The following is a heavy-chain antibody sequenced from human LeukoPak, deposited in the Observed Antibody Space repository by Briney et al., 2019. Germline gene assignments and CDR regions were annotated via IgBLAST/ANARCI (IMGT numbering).Heavy chain of an antibody. CDR1: GFTFSSYA. J-gene: IGHJ4*02. D-gene: IGHD6-19*01. CDR2: ISGSGGST. V-gene: IGHV3-23*01. CDR3: ARDPSSGWYKTYFDY. Sequence: GGSLRLSCAASGFTFSSYAMSWVRQAPGKGLEWVSAISGSGGSTYYADSVKGRFTISRDNSKNTVYLQMNSLRADDTAVYYCARDPSSGWYKTYFDYWGQGTLVTVSS.